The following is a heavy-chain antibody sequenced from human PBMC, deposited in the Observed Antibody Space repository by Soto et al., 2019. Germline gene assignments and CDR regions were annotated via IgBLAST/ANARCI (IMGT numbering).Heavy chain of an antibody. CDR3: ARRIQLYLNWFDP. CDR2: IYHSGST. D-gene: IGHD5-18*01. V-gene: IGHV4-30-2*01. J-gene: IGHJ5*02. Sequence: SETLSLTCAVSGGSISSGGYSWSWIRQPPGKGLEWIGYIYHSGSTYYNPSLKSRVTISVDKSKNQFSLKLSSVTAADTAVYYCARRIQLYLNWFDPWGQGTLVTVSS. CDR1: GGSISSGGYS.